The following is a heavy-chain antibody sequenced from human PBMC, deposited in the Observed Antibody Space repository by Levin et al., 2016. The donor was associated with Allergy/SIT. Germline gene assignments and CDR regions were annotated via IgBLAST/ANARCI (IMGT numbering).Heavy chain of an antibody. V-gene: IGHV4-34*01. Sequence: GSLRLSCAVYGGSFSGYYWSWIRQPPGKGLEWIGEINHSGSTNYNPSLKSRVTISVDTSKNQFSLKLSSVTAADTAVYYCARHAVEMATIGFDYWGQGTLVTVSS. CDR1: GGSFSGYY. CDR2: INHSGST. J-gene: IGHJ4*02. CDR3: ARHAVEMATIGFDY. D-gene: IGHD5-24*01.